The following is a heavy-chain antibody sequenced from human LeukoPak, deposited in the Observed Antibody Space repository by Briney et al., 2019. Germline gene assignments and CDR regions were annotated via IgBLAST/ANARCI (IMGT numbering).Heavy chain of an antibody. CDR2: INPSGGST. Sequence: ASVKVSCKASGGTFSSYAISWVRQDPGQGLEWMGIINPSGGSTSYAQKFQGRVTMTRDTSTSTVYMELSSLRSEDTAVYYCARDSVVGATDAFDIWGQGTMVTVSS. J-gene: IGHJ3*02. V-gene: IGHV1-46*03. D-gene: IGHD1-26*01. CDR1: GGTFSSYA. CDR3: ARDSVVGATDAFDI.